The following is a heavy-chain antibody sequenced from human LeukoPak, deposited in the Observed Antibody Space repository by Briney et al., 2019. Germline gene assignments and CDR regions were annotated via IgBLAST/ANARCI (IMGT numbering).Heavy chain of an antibody. CDR1: GFTFSIYA. V-gene: IGHV3-23*01. CDR2: LSGSGGSA. CDR3: ATSDYYDTSGHPHDAFDI. D-gene: IGHD3-22*01. J-gene: IGHJ3*02. Sequence: QPGGSLRLSCAASGFTFSIYAMIWVRQAPGKGLEWASSLSGSGGSASYADSVKGRFTISRDNSKDTLYLQMNSLRAEDTAVYYCATSDYYDTSGHPHDAFDIWGQGTMVTVSS.